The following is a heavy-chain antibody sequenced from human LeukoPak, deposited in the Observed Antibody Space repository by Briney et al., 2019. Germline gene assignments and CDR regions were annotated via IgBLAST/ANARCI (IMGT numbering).Heavy chain of an antibody. CDR2: ISWNSGSI. CDR1: GFTFDDYA. Sequence: GGSLRLSCAASGFTFDDYAMHWVRQAPGKGLEWVSGISWNSGSIGYADSVKGRFTISRDNAKNSLYLQMNSLRAEDTALYYCAKASGRWLQLLPLDDWGQGTLVTVSS. J-gene: IGHJ4*02. V-gene: IGHV3-9*01. D-gene: IGHD5-24*01. CDR3: AKASGRWLQLLPLDD.